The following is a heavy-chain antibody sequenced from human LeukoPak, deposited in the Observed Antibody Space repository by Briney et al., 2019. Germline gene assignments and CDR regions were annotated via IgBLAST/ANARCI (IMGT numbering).Heavy chain of an antibody. J-gene: IGHJ4*02. CDR3: AMGDYVWGSYRDY. D-gene: IGHD3-16*02. CDR1: GGSISSGGYY. V-gene: IGHV4-31*03. CDR2: IYYSGST. Sequence: ASETLSLTCTVSGGSISSGGYYWSWIHQHPGKGLEWIGYIYYSGSTYYNPSLKSRVTISVDTSKNQFSLKLSSVTAADTAVYYCAMGDYVWGSYRDYWGQGTLVTVSS.